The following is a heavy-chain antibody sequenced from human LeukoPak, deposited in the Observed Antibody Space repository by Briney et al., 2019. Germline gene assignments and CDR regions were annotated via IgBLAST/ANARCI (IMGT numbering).Heavy chain of an antibody. Sequence: GASVKVSCKASGYTFTSYDINWVRQATGQGLEWMGWMNPNSGNTGYAQKFQGRVTMTRNTSISTAYMELSSLRSEDTAVYYCARASLGWLRKHYYFDYWGQGTLVTVFS. D-gene: IGHD5-12*01. V-gene: IGHV1-8*01. CDR1: GYTFTSYD. CDR2: MNPNSGNT. J-gene: IGHJ4*02. CDR3: ARASLGWLRKHYYFDY.